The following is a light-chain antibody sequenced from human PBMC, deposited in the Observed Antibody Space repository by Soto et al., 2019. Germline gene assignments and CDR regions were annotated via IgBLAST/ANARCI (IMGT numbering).Light chain of an antibody. J-gene: IGKJ1*01. CDR1: QTVSSSY. CDR3: QQYGSLPT. Sequence: EIVLTQSPGTLSLSPGERATLSCRASQTVSSSYLVWYQKEPGQAPRLLIYAASSRATGIPDRFSGSGSGTDFTLTISRLEPEDFAVYYCQQYGSLPTFGQGTKVDIK. CDR2: AAS. V-gene: IGKV3-20*01.